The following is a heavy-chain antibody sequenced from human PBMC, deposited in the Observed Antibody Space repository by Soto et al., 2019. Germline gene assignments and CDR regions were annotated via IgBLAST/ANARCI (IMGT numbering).Heavy chain of an antibody. J-gene: IGHJ6*02. CDR3: AREDGDESYYYGMDV. Sequence: QVQLVQSGAEVKKPGASVKVSCKASGYTFTSHGISWVRQAPGQGLEWMGWISAYNGNTNYAQKLQGRVTMTTDTLTSTAEMELRSLRSDDTAVYYCAREDGDESYYYGMDVWGQGTTVTVSS. V-gene: IGHV1-18*01. CDR1: GYTFTSHG. CDR2: ISAYNGNT. D-gene: IGHD4-17*01.